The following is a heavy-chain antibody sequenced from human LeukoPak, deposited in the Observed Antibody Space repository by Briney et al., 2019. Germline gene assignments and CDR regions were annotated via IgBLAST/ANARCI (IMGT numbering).Heavy chain of an antibody. D-gene: IGHD6-19*01. J-gene: IGHJ4*02. CDR1: GFTLSSYE. CDR3: APPGWDSSGRDY. Sequence: HPGGSLRLSCVASGFTLSSYEMYWLRQAPGKGLEWLSYISISGTTMYYADSVKGRFTISRDSAKNSLYLQMNSLRAEDTAVYYCAPPGWDSSGRDYWGQGTLVTVSS. CDR2: ISISGTTM. V-gene: IGHV3-48*03.